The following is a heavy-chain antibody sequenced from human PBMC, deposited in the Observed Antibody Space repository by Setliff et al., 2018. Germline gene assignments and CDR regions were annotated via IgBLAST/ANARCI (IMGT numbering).Heavy chain of an antibody. J-gene: IGHJ6*04. V-gene: IGHV4-59*02. D-gene: IGHD1-7*01. CDR2: IFYSGDT. CDR1: GGSVRSHY. CDR3: ARHDASNWNYG. Sequence: SETLSLTCTVSGGSVRSHYWSWIRHSPGKGLEWIGFIFYSGDTKSNPSLKSRVTMSVDTSKNQFSLQLSSVTAADTAVYYCARHDASNWNYGWGKGTPVTVSS.